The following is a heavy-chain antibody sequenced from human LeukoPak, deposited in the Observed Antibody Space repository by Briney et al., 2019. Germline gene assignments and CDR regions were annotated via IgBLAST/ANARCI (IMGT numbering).Heavy chain of an antibody. D-gene: IGHD4-23*01. CDR1: EFAFSTYN. Sequence: GGSLRLSCAASEFAFSTYNMNWVRQAPGKGLEWVSYISTGSSTTYYADSVKGRFTISRDNVENSLYLQMNSLRDEDTAVYYCARVAAGYSVNYFDYWGQGTLVTVSS. J-gene: IGHJ4*02. CDR2: ISTGSSTT. V-gene: IGHV3-48*02. CDR3: ARVAAGYSVNYFDY.